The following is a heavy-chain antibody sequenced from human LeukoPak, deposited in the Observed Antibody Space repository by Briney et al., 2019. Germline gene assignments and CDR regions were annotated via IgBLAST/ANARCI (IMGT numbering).Heavy chain of an antibody. Sequence: PGGSLRLFYAASGSTISSYSMRWVRQARGKGLGWEAVNARVGSKNHDERPLSVRQTLFTDTSKHTRYMQMNSQRVEDTAVYYCARDYYDNSGYFPISYFDYWGQGTLVTVSS. V-gene: IGHV3-30-3*01. D-gene: IGHD3-22*01. J-gene: IGHJ4*02. CDR2: NARVGSKN. CDR3: ARDYYDNSGYFPISYFDY. CDR1: GSTISSYS.